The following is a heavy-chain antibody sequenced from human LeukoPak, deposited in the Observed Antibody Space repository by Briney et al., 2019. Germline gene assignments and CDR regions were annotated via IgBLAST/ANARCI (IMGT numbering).Heavy chain of an antibody. D-gene: IGHD6-13*01. V-gene: IGHV3-23*01. J-gene: IGHJ6*02. CDR1: GFTFSSYA. Sequence: GGSLRFSCAASGFTFSSYAMSWVRQAPGKGLEWVSAISGSGGSTYYADSVKGRFTISRDNSKNTLYLQMNSLRAEDTAVYYCAKVHLVHYYYGMDVWGQGTTVTVSS. CDR3: AKVHLVHYYYGMDV. CDR2: ISGSGGST.